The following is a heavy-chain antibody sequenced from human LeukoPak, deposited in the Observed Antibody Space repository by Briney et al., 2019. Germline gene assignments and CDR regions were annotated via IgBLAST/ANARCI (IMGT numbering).Heavy chain of an antibody. CDR2: IYSGGST. Sequence: PGGSLRLSCAASGFTVSSNYMTWVRQAPGKGLEWVSVIYSGGSTYYADSVKGRFTISRDNSKNTLYLQMNSLRAEDTAVYYCARDYWGYSYAYTWGQGTLVTVSS. CDR3: ARDYWGYSYAYT. CDR1: GFTVSSNY. J-gene: IGHJ5*02. D-gene: IGHD5-18*01. V-gene: IGHV3-53*01.